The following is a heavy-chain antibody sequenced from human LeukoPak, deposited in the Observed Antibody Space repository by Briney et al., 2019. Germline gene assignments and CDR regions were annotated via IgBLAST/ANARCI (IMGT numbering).Heavy chain of an antibody. D-gene: IGHD4-23*01. J-gene: IGHJ6*03. Sequence: GGSLRLSCAASGFTFSTYAMSWVRQAPGKGLEWVSLISGRGGSTYYADSVKGRFTISRDHGKNTLSLQMNGLRPEDTALYYCAKSQATVVTPPSRYYYYMDVWGKGTTVTVSS. CDR1: GFTFSTYA. CDR3: AKSQATVVTPPSRYYYYMDV. V-gene: IGHV3-23*01. CDR2: ISGRGGST.